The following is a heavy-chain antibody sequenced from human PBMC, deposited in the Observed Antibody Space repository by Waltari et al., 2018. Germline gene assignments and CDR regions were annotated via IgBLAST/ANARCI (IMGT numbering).Heavy chain of an antibody. Sequence: EVQLVESGGGLVKPGGSLRGSCAVSGLPLSTNRGNWVRQAPGKGLEWVSFMGSSSRYIYYADSVKGRFTISRDNAKNSVDLQMNSLRAEDTAVYYCARASTTPNYYYYMDVWGKGTTVTISS. CDR3: ARASTTPNYYYYMDV. V-gene: IGHV3-21*01. CDR2: MGSSSRYI. J-gene: IGHJ6*03. D-gene: IGHD2-15*01. CDR1: GLPLSTNR.